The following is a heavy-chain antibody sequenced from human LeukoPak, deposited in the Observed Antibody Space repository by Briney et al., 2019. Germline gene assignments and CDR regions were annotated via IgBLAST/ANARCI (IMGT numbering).Heavy chain of an antibody. J-gene: IGHJ5*02. CDR2: IYYSGST. Sequence: SETLSLTCAVSGGSISSYYWSWIRQPPGKGLEWIGDIYYSGSTNYNPSLKSRVTISVDTSKNQFSLKLSSVTPADTAVYYCARGPLWFGELFHTWFDPWGQGTLVTVSS. CDR3: ARGPLWFGELFHTWFDP. D-gene: IGHD3-10*01. CDR1: GGSISSYY. V-gene: IGHV4-59*01.